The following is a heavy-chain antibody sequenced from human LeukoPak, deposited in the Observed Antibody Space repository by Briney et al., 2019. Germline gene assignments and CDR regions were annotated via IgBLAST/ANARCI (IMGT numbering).Heavy chain of an antibody. D-gene: IGHD1-1*01. CDR1: GFTFSSYA. Sequence: PGGSLRLSCAASGFTFSSYAMHWVRQAPGKGLEWVAVISYDGSNKYYADSVKGRFTISRDNSKNTLYLQMNSLRAEDTAVYYCARVRWNAVGDYWGQGTLVTVSS. J-gene: IGHJ4*02. CDR3: ARVRWNAVGDY. CDR2: ISYDGSNK. V-gene: IGHV3-30*04.